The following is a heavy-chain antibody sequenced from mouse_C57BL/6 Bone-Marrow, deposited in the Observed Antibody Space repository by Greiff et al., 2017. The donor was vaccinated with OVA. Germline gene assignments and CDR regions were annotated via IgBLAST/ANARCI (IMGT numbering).Heavy chain of an antibody. Sequence: VQLQQPGTELVKPGASVKLSCKASGYTFTSYWMHWVKQRPGQGLEWIGNINPSNGGTNYNAKFKSKATLTVDKSSSTAYMQLSSLTSEDSAVYYCARPGYYDHAMDYWGQGTSVTVSS. CDR1: GYTFTSYW. D-gene: IGHD2-4*01. J-gene: IGHJ4*01. CDR2: INPSNGGT. CDR3: ARPGYYDHAMDY. V-gene: IGHV1-53*01.